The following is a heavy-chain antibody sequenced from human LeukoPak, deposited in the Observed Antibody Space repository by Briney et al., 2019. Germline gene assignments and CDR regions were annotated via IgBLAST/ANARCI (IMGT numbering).Heavy chain of an antibody. J-gene: IGHJ4*02. V-gene: IGHV3-21*01. Sequence: GGSLRLSCAASGFTFSTYSMTWVRQAPGKGLEWVSSMSSSSGNTYYADSVKGRFTISRDNAKNSLYLQMNSLRAEDTAVYYCASFIAAADYWGQGTLVTVSS. CDR3: ASFIAAADY. D-gene: IGHD6-13*01. CDR2: MSSSSGNT. CDR1: GFTFSTYS.